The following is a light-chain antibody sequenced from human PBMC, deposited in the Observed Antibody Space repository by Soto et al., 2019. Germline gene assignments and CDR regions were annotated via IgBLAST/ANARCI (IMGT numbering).Light chain of an antibody. J-gene: IGKJ1*01. CDR1: ESIDNW. CDR3: QQYHTDWT. CDR2: AAS. Sequence: IHITQSPSTQTDSVGDTLTITCRASESIDNWLAWYQQKPGKAPKLLIFAASTLVRGVPSRFSGRGSGTEFTLTISSLQADDYATFYCQQYHTDWTFGQGTKVDI. V-gene: IGKV1-5*01.